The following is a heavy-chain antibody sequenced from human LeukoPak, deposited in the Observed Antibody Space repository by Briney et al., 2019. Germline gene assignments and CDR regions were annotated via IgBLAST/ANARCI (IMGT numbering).Heavy chain of an antibody. CDR2: ISSSGSTI. D-gene: IGHD4-23*01. J-gene: IGHJ4*02. Sequence: GGSLRLSCAASGFTFSSYEMNWVRQAPGKGLEWVSYISSSGSTIYYADSVKGRFTISRDSAKNSLYLQMNSLRAEDTAVYYCARVSRVSGNSLDYWGQGTLVTVSS. V-gene: IGHV3-48*03. CDR3: ARVSRVSGNSLDY. CDR1: GFTFSSYE.